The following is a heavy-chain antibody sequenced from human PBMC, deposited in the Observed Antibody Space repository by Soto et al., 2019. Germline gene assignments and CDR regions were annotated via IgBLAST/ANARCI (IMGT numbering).Heavy chain of an antibody. J-gene: IGHJ4*02. CDR1: GYTFTSYA. CDR2: INAGNGNT. Sequence: ASVKVSCKASGYTFTSYAIHWVRQAPGQRLEWMGWINAGNGNTKYSQSFQGRFTISRDNAKNSLYLEMNSLRAEDTAVYYCARESEDLTSNFDYWGQGTLVTVSS. V-gene: IGHV1-3*01. CDR3: ARESEDLTSNFDY.